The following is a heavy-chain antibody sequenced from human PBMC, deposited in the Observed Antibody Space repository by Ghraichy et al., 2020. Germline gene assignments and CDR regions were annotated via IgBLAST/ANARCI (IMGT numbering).Heavy chain of an antibody. J-gene: IGHJ4*02. CDR3: ARGPPIMYSSSWSLTFDY. Sequence: SETLSLTCTVSGGSISSYYWSWIRQPPGKGLEWIGYIYYSGSTNYNPSLKSRVTISVDTSKNQFSLKLSSVTAADTAVYYCARGPPIMYSSSWSLTFDYWGQGTLVTVSS. V-gene: IGHV4-59*01. CDR1: GGSISSYY. D-gene: IGHD6-13*01. CDR2: IYYSGST.